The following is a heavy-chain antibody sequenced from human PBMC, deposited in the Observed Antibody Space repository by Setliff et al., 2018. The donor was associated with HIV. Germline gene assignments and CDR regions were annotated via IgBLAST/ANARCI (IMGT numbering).Heavy chain of an antibody. Sequence: GGSLRLSWGAFGFTFSTSSMNCTRQDPGKLLEWVAYISSVGTIYYADSVKGRFTISRDNAKNSLYLQMDSLRAEDAGLYYSASVRRHYAGYWYCDLWVSRTVVTVSS. V-gene: IGHV3-48*01. CDR2: ISSVGTI. CDR1: GFTFSTSS. CDR3: ASVRRHYAGYWYCDL. D-gene: IGHD4-17*01. J-gene: IGHJ2*01.